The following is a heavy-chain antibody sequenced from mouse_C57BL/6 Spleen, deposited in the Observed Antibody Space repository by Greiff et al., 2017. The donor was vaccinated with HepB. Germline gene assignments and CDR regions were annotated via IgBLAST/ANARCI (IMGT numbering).Heavy chain of an antibody. V-gene: IGHV1-64*01. J-gene: IGHJ4*01. CDR2: IHPNSGST. Sequence: VQLQQPGAELVKPGASVKLSCKASGYTFTSYWMHWVKQRPGQGLEWIGMIHPNSGSTNYNEKFKSKATLTVDKSSSTAYMQLSSLTSEDSAVYYCARGGLLVYAMDYWGQGTSVTVSS. D-gene: IGHD1-1*01. CDR1: GYTFTSYW. CDR3: ARGGLLVYAMDY.